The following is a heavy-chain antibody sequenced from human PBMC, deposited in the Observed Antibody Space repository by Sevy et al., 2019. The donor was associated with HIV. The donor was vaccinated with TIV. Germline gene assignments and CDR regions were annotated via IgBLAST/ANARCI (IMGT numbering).Heavy chain of an antibody. Sequence: GGSLRLSCAASGFTFSDHYMDCVRQAPGKGLEWVGRIRNKANSDTTEYAASVKGRFTISRDDSKNSLYLQMNSLKTEDTAVYYCARVPTYGSVTYFLDYWGQGSLVTVSS. J-gene: IGHJ4*02. V-gene: IGHV3-72*01. CDR1: GFTFSDHY. CDR3: ARVPTYGSVTYFLDY. D-gene: IGHD3-10*01. CDR2: IRNKANSDTT.